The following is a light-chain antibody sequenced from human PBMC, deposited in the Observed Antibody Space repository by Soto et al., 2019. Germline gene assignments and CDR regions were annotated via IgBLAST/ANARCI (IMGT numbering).Light chain of an antibody. CDR3: QQYGSAPPYT. Sequence: EIVLTQSPGTLSLSPGERATLSCRASQSVSSSYLAWYQQKPGQAPRLLIYGASSSATGIADRFSGSGSGTDFTLTISSLEPEDFAVFYCQQYGSAPPYTFGQGTKLEI. J-gene: IGKJ2*01. V-gene: IGKV3-20*01. CDR1: QSVSSSY. CDR2: GAS.